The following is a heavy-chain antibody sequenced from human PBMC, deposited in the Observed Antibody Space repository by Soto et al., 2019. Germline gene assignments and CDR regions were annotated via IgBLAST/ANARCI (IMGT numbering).Heavy chain of an antibody. CDR2: ISYDGSNK. CDR3: ARALLNYYDSSGYDFDY. J-gene: IGHJ4*02. CDR1: GFTFSSYA. D-gene: IGHD3-22*01. V-gene: IGHV3-30-3*01. Sequence: GGSLRLSCAASGFTFSSYAMHWVRQAPGKGLEWVAVISYDGSNKYYADSVKGRFTISRDNSKNTLYLQMNSLRAEDTAVYYCARALLNYYDSSGYDFDYWGQGTLVTVSS.